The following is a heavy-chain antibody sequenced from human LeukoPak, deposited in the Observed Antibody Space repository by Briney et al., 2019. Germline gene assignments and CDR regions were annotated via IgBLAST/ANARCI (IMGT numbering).Heavy chain of an antibody. CDR3: ARDCSSTSCYGGDRYYYYGMDV. J-gene: IGHJ6*02. CDR1: GFTFSDYY. V-gene: IGHV3-11*05. CDR2: ISSSSYT. D-gene: IGHD2-2*01. Sequence: TGGSLRLSCAASGFTFSDYYMSWIRQAPGKGLEWVSYISSSSYTNYADSVKGRFTISRDNAKNSLYLQMNSLRAEDTAVYYCARDCSSTSCYGGDRYYYYGMDVWGQGTTVTVSS.